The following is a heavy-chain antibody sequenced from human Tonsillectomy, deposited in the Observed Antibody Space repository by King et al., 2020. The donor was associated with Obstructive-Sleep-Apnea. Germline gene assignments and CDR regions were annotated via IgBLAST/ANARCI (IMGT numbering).Heavy chain of an antibody. CDR3: AKADYSSGWSTFDF. CDR1: GYIFNSYW. J-gene: IGHJ4*02. V-gene: IGHV5-51*01. Sequence: VQLVEAGAEGKKPGESLKISCKGSGYIFNSYWIGWVRQMPGKGLEWMGISYPGDSNTRYSPSFQGQVTFSADKSISTAYLQWSSLKASDTAMYYCAKADYSSGWSTFDFWGQGTLVTVSS. CDR2: SYPGDSNT. D-gene: IGHD6-19*01.